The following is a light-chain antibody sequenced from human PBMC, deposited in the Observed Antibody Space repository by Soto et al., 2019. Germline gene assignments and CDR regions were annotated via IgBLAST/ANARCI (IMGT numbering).Light chain of an antibody. V-gene: IGKV3-15*01. CDR3: QQRVTWPWT. Sequence: EIVMTQSPATLSVSPGERATLSCRASQSVSSNLAWYQQKPGQAPRLLIYGASTRATGIPARFSGSGSGTEFTLTISSLQSEDFAVYYCQQRVTWPWTFGRGTKLAIK. J-gene: IGKJ1*01. CDR1: QSVSSN. CDR2: GAS.